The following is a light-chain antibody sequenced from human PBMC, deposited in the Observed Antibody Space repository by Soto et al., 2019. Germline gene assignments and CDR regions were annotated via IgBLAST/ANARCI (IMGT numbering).Light chain of an antibody. CDR3: AAWDDSLNGYV. CDR2: NSN. J-gene: IGLJ1*01. Sequence: QSVLTQPPSASGTPGQRVTISCSGSSSNIGSNTVNWYQQLPGTAPKLLIYNSNERPSGVPDRFSGSKSGASASLGISGLQSEDEADYYCAAWDDSLNGYVFGTGTKVTVL. CDR1: SSNIGSNT. V-gene: IGLV1-44*01.